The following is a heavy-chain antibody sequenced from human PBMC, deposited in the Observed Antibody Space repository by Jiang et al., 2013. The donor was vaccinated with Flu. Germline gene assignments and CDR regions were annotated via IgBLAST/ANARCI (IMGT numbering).Heavy chain of an antibody. V-gene: IGHV6-1*01. D-gene: IGHD3-22*01. Sequence: GRTYYRSKWYNDYAVSVKSRITINPDTSKNQFSLQLNSVTPEDTAVYYCARENGLYSSGYYLGDAFDIWGQGTMVTVSS. CDR3: ARENGLYSSGYYLGDAFDI. CDR2: TYYRSKWYN. J-gene: IGHJ3*02.